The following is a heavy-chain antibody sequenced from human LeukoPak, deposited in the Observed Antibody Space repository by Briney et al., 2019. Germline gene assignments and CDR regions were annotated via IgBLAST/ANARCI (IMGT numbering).Heavy chain of an antibody. Sequence: NPSETLSLTCTVSGGSISSYYWSWIRQPPGKGLEWIGYIYYSGSTNYNPSLKSRVTISVDTSKNQFSLKLSSVTAADTAVYFCARGSSSWMDYYMDVWGKGTTVTVSS. CDR3: ARGSSSWMDYYMDV. CDR2: IYYSGST. V-gene: IGHV4-59*12. D-gene: IGHD6-13*01. CDR1: GGSISSYY. J-gene: IGHJ6*03.